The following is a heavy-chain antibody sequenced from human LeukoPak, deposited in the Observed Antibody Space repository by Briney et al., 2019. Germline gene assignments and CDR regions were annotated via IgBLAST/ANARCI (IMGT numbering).Heavy chain of an antibody. D-gene: IGHD4-17*01. J-gene: IGHJ4*02. CDR3: AQDYRTTGRFDY. V-gene: IGHV3-33*06. Sequence: GGSLRLSCAASGFTLSTYGMHWVRQAPGKGLEWVSVSWYDGSREYYADSVKGRFTISRDSSKNTVYLQMNGLRAEDTAVYYCAQDYRTTGRFDYWGQGTLVTVSS. CDR1: GFTLSTYG. CDR2: SWYDGSRE.